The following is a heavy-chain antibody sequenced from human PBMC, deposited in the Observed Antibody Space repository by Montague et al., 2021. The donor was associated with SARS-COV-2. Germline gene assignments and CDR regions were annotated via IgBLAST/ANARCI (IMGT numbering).Heavy chain of an antibody. CDR2: INHRGST. Sequence: SETLSLTCAVYDESFSDYSWTWIRQPPGKGLEWIGEINHRGSTNYNPSLKSRVTISVDTSKNQFSLKMTSVTAADTAVYYCARGRQHISMVVVVVTGGEYYFDFWGQGTLVAVSS. V-gene: IGHV4-34*01. CDR1: DESFSDYS. D-gene: IGHD3-22*01. CDR3: ARGRQHISMVVVVVTGGEYYFDF. J-gene: IGHJ4*02.